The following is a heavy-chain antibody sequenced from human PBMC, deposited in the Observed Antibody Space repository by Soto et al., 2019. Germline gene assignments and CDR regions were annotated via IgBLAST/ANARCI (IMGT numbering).Heavy chain of an antibody. CDR2: ISYDGSNK. J-gene: IGHJ4*02. Sequence: GGSLRLSCAASGFTFSSYGMHWVRQAPGKGLEWVAVISYDGSNKYYADSVKGRFPISRDNSTNTLYLQMNSLRAEDTAVYYCAKERRPSYGSGSYGFDYWGQGTLVTVSS. CDR1: GFTFSSYG. V-gene: IGHV3-30*18. CDR3: AKERRPSYGSGSYGFDY. D-gene: IGHD3-10*01.